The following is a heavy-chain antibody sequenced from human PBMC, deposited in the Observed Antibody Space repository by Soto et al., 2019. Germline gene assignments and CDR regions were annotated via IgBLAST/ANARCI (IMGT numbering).Heavy chain of an antibody. J-gene: IGHJ5*02. CDR3: TRDASRDSSARGWFDP. CDR1: GFTFSSYW. D-gene: IGHD6-13*01. V-gene: IGHV3-74*01. Sequence: GGSLRLSCAASGFTFSSYWMHWVRQVPEKGLVWVSRINSAYIYYTDALRGRFTISRDNAKNSLHLQMNSLRAEDTAVYYCTRDASRDSSARGWFDPWGPGTLVTVSS. CDR2: INSAYI.